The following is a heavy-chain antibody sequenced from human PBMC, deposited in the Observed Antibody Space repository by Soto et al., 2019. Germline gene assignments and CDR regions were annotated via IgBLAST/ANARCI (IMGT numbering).Heavy chain of an antibody. CDR1: GFTFSAYA. Sequence: EVQLLQSGGDLVQPGGSLRLSCAASGFTFSAYAMSWVRQAPGKGLEWVSAISGSGDRTYYADSVQCRFTISRDSSDNTLYLQMNSLRAEDTAIYYCAKDRMYYDVSGSLWYLDYWGQGTLVIVSS. CDR3: AKDRMYYDVSGSLWYLDY. J-gene: IGHJ4*02. CDR2: ISGSGDRT. V-gene: IGHV3-23*01. D-gene: IGHD3-10*01.